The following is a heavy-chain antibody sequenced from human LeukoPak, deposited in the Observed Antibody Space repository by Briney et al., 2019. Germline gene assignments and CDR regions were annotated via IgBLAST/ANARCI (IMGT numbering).Heavy chain of an antibody. V-gene: IGHV4-59*01. Sequence: SETLSLTCTVSGGSISRYYWSWLRHPPGKGLEWIGYIYYSGSTNYNPSLKSPVTISVDTSKNQFSLKLSSVTAADTAVYYCARVWSSGADYWGQGTLVTVSS. D-gene: IGHD2-15*01. CDR1: GGSISRYY. CDR3: ARVWSSGADY. J-gene: IGHJ4*02. CDR2: IYYSGST.